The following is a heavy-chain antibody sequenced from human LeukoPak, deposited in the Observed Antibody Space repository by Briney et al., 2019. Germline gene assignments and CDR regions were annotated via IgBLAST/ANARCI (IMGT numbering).Heavy chain of an antibody. J-gene: IGHJ5*02. CDR2: ISGSGGST. D-gene: IGHD6-13*01. V-gene: IGHV3-23*01. CDR3: AKEGIAAAGKRPRFDP. CDR1: GFTFSSYA. Sequence: GSLRLSCAASGFTFSSYAMSWVRQAPGKGLEWVSAISGSGGSTYYADSVKGRFTISRDNPKNTLYLQMNSLRAEDTAVYYCAKEGIAAAGKRPRFDPWGQGTLVTVSS.